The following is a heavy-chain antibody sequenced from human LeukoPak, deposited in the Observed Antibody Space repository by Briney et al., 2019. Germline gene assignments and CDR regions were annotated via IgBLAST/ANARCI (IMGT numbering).Heavy chain of an antibody. CDR3: ARPLRRLGKGAFDI. CDR1: GFTFSDYY. J-gene: IGHJ3*02. V-gene: IGHV3-11*01. CDR2: ISSSGGDR. Sequence: GGSLRLSCAASGFTFSDYYMGWVRQAPGKGLEWISYISSSGGDRFYADSVQGRFTISRDNAWNSLYLQMNTLRAEDTALYYCARPLRRLGKGAFDIWGQGTMVTVSS. D-gene: IGHD3-16*01.